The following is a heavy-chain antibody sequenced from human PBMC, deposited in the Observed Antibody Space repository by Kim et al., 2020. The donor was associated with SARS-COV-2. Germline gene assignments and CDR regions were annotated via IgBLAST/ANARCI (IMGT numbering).Heavy chain of an antibody. D-gene: IGHD3-10*01. J-gene: IGHJ4*02. V-gene: IGHV3-7*03. CDR3: VRDSGTGSYGDC. Sequence: YYVESVRGRFTISRDNAKNSLYLQMNSLRAEDTAVYYCVRDSGTGSYGDCWGQGTLVTVSS.